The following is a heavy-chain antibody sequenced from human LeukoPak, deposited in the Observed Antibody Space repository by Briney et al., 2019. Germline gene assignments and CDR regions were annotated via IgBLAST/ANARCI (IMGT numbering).Heavy chain of an antibody. V-gene: IGHV3-74*01. CDR2: INSDGSST. CDR3: SKGQEVDDGVFES. J-gene: IGHJ4*02. Sequence: GGSLRLSCAASGFTFRTYWMHWVRQAPGKGLVWVSRINSDGSSTRYADSVKGRFTISRDNAKNTLYLQLNNLSAGDTATYFCSKGQEVDDGVFESWGRGTLVIVSS. D-gene: IGHD1-1*01. CDR1: GFTFRTYW.